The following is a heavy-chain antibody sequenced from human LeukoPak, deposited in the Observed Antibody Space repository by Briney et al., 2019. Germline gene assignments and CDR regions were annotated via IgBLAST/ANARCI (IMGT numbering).Heavy chain of an antibody. V-gene: IGHV1-69*04. D-gene: IGHD6-19*01. CDR1: GGTFNSYA. Sequence: ASVKVSCKASGGTFNSYAISWVRQAPGQGLEWMGRIIPILGIANYAQKFQGRVTITADKSTSTAYMELSSLRSEDTAVYYCARRPVAGTYFDYWGQGTLVTVSS. J-gene: IGHJ4*02. CDR3: ARRPVAGTYFDY. CDR2: IIPILGIA.